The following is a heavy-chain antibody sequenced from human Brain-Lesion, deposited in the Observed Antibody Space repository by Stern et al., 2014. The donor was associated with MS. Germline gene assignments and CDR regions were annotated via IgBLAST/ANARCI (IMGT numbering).Heavy chain of an antibody. D-gene: IGHD3-22*01. CDR2: INPKRCGS. CDR3: ATYYYDSTGYNDF. CDR1: GYTFTGYY. J-gene: IGHJ4*02. V-gene: IGHV1-2*04. Sequence: VQLVQSGAEVKKPGASVTVSCKASGYTFTGYYMHWVRQAPGQGLEWMGWINPKRCGSTDAQKFQGWVTMTRDTSINTAYMELSRLRSDDTAVYYCATYYYDSTGYNDFWGQGTLVTVSS.